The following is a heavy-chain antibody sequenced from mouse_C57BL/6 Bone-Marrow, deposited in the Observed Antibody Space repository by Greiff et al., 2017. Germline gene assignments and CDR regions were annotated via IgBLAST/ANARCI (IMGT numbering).Heavy chain of an antibody. V-gene: IGHV1-78*01. CDR3: ARSGGLPYWYFDV. CDR2: IYPRDGST. J-gene: IGHJ1*03. Sequence: VKLMESDAELVKPGASVKISCKVSGYTFTDHTIHWMKQRPEQGLEWIGYIYPRDGSTKYNEKFKGKATLTADKSSSTAYMQLNSLTSEDSAVYFCARSGGLPYWYFDVWGTGTTVTVSS. D-gene: IGHD2-4*01. CDR1: GYTFTDHT.